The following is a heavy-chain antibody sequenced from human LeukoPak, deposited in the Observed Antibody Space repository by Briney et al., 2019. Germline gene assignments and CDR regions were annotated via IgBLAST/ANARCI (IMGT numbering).Heavy chain of an antibody. CDR1: GFTLSAYA. D-gene: IGHD4-17*01. V-gene: IGHV3-23*01. J-gene: IGHJ3*02. CDR3: GRDPNGDYIGAFDM. Sequence: PGGSPRLSCTPSGFTLSAYAMMWVRQAPGKGPEWVSAIRGGGGSEFYADPVKGRFTISRDNSKNTLFLQMNNLRPEDTAVYYCGRDPNGDYIGAFDMWGPGTMVTVSS. CDR2: IRGGGGSE.